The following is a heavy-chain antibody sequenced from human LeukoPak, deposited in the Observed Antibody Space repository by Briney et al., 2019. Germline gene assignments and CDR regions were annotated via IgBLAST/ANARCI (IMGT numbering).Heavy chain of an antibody. CDR1: GFTFSSYE. CDR2: ISSSGSTI. CDR3: ARDEWLLHYYFDY. J-gene: IGHJ4*02. D-gene: IGHD3-22*01. V-gene: IGHV3-48*03. Sequence: GGSLRLSCAASGFTFSSYEMNWVRQAPGKGLEWVSYISSSGSTIYYADSVKGRFTISRDNSKNTLYLQMNSLRAEDTAVYYCARDEWLLHYYFDYWGQGTLVTVSS.